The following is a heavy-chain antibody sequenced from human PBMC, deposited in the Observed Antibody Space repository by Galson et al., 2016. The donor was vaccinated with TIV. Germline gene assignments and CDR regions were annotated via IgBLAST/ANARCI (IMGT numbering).Heavy chain of an antibody. V-gene: IGHV1-69*13. CDR3: ARGLYGGYGPFAY. CDR1: GSTFSSYA. CDR2: IIGMFGIA. D-gene: IGHD5-12*01. Sequence: SVKVSCKASGSTFSSYAVSWVRQAPGQGLEWMGGIIGMFGIANYAQKFQGRVTITADESTSTAYMELFSLRSEDTAVYYCARGLYGGYGPFAYWGQGSLVTVSS. J-gene: IGHJ4*02.